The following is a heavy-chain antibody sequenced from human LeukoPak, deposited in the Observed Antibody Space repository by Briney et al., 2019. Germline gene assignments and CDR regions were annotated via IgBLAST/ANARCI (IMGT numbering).Heavy chain of an antibody. Sequence: SVKVSCKASGGTFSSYAITWVRQAPGQGLEWMGRIIPILGIANFAQKFQGRVTVTADKSTSSAYMELSSLRSEDTAVYYCALLRYLRGWTPGAFDIWGQGTMVTVSS. CDR2: IIPILGIA. V-gene: IGHV1-69*04. J-gene: IGHJ3*02. D-gene: IGHD3-9*01. CDR1: GGTFSSYA. CDR3: ALLRYLRGWTPGAFDI.